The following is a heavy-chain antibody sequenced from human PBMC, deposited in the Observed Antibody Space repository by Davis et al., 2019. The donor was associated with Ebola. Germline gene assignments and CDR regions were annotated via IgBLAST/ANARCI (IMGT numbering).Heavy chain of an antibody. V-gene: IGHV5-10-1*04. Sequence: GGSLRLSCRLSGYSLTDSWIRWVRQMPGKGLEWMGTIDPRDSHTTYSPSFQGQVTMSADKSVSTAYLQWSSLKASDTAMYYCARMGKSYYDSLWDYWGQGTLVTVSS. CDR1: GYSLTDSW. CDR3: ARMGKSYYDSLWDY. CDR2: IDPRDSHT. J-gene: IGHJ4*02. D-gene: IGHD3-10*01.